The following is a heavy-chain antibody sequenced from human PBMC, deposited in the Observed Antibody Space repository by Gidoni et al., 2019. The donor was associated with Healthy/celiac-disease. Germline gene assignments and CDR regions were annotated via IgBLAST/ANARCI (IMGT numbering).Heavy chain of an antibody. J-gene: IGHJ4*02. CDR3: AKGGPFYDFWSGYSLVLFDY. Sequence: EVQLLESGGGLVQPGGSLRLSCAASGFTFSSYAMSWVRQAPGKGLEWVSAISGSGGSTYYADSVKGRFTISRDNSKNTLYLQMNSLRAEDTAVYYCAKGGPFYDFWSGYSLVLFDYWGQGTLVTVSS. CDR2: ISGSGGST. D-gene: IGHD3-3*01. V-gene: IGHV3-23*01. CDR1: GFTFSSYA.